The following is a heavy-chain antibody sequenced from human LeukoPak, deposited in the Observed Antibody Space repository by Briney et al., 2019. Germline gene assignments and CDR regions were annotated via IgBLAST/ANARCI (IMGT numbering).Heavy chain of an antibody. D-gene: IGHD6-6*01. J-gene: IGHJ4*02. CDR2: IYYSGST. CDR3: ARHKLPIDY. CDR1: GGSISTYY. V-gene: IGHV4-59*01. Sequence: SETLSLTCTVSGGSISTYYWSWIRQPPGKGLEWIGYIYYSGSTNYNPSLKSRVTISVDTSKNQFSLKLSSVTAADTAVYYCARHKLPIDYWGQGTLVTVSS.